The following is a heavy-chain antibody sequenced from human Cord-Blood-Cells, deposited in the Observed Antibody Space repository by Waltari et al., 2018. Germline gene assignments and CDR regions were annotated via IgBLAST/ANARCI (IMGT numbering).Heavy chain of an antibody. J-gene: IGHJ4*02. CDR3: SRALLDDSSGYYGY. Sequence: QVQLVQSGAEVQKTGSSVKVSCKASAATFSSYATSWVRQAPEQGLEWMGGIIPILGTANYEQTFQGRVTITADESTSTAYMELGSLRSEDTAVYDCSRALLDDSSGYYGYCGQGTLVTVSS. CDR1: AATFSSYA. CDR2: IIPILGTA. D-gene: IGHD3-22*01. V-gene: IGHV1-69*01.